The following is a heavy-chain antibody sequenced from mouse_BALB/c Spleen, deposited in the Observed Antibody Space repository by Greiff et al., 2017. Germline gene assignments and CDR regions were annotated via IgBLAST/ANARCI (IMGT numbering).Heavy chain of an antibody. CDR3: NAYYGNPYAMDY. Sequence: EVKLQESGAELVRSGASVKLSCTASGFNIKDYYMHWVKQRPEQGLEWIGWIDPENGDTEYAPKFQGKATMTADTSSNTAYLQLSSLTSEDTAVYYCNAYYGNPYAMDYWGQGTSVTVSS. CDR2: IDPENGDT. V-gene: IGHV14-4*02. CDR1: GFNIKDYY. D-gene: IGHD2-1*01. J-gene: IGHJ4*01.